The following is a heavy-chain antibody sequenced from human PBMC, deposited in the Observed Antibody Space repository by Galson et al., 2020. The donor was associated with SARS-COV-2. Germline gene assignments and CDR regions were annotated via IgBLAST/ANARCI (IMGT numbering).Heavy chain of an antibody. J-gene: IGHJ1*01. D-gene: IGHD2-15*01. CDR2: IRYDGSNK. CDR1: GFTFSSYG. CDR3: AKDRYCSGGSCYYLYFQH. V-gene: IGHV3-30*02. Sequence: SCAASGFTFSSYGMHWVRQDPGKGLEWVAFIRYDGSNKYYADSVKGRFTISRDNSKNTLYLQMNSLRAEDTAVYYCAKDRYCSGGSCYYLYFQHWGQGTLVTVSS.